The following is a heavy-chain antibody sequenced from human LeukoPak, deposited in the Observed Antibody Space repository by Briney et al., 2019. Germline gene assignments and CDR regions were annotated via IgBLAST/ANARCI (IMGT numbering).Heavy chain of an antibody. CDR3: ARGVPGVYYYYYMDV. CDR1: GYSFTSYA. V-gene: IGHV1-3*03. Sequence: ASVKVSCKASGYSFTSYALNWVRQAPGQRLEWMGWIYGDNGNTKYSQEFQGRVTITRDTSASTAYMELSSLTSEDMAVYHCARGVPGVYYYYYMDVWGKGTTVTVSS. CDR2: IYGDNGNT. D-gene: IGHD2-8*01. J-gene: IGHJ6*03.